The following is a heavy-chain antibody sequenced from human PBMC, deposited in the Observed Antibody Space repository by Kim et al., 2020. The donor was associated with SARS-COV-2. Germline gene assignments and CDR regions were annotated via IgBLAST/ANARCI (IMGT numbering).Heavy chain of an antibody. CDR3: ARAGVPSGPNWFDP. CDR1: GYTFTSYA. D-gene: IGHD5-12*01. Sequence: ASVKVSCKASGYTFTSYAMNWVRQAPGQGLEWMGWINTNTGNPTYAQGFTGRFVFSLDTSVSTAYLQISSLKAEDTAVYYCARAGVPSGPNWFDPWGQGTLVTVSS. V-gene: IGHV7-4-1*02. CDR2: INTNTGNP. J-gene: IGHJ5*02.